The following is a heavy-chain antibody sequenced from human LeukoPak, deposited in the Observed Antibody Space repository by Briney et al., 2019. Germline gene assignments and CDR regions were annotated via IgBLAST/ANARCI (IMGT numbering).Heavy chain of an antibody. D-gene: IGHD2-21*02. CDR3: TTHIVVVTALYYFDY. CDR1: GFTVSSNY. CDR2: IYSGGST. V-gene: IGHV3-66*01. Sequence: GGSLRLSCAASGFTVSSNYMSWVHQAPGKGLEWVSVIYSGGSTYYADSVKGRFTISRDNSKNTLYLQMNSLKTEDTAVYFCTTHIVVVTALYYFDYWGQGTLVTVSS. J-gene: IGHJ4*02.